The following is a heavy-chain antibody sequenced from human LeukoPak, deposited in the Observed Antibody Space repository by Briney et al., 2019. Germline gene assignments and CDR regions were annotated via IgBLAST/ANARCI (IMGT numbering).Heavy chain of an antibody. CDR1: GYTFTVYY. CDR3: ARAGYSGYDLLLHWYFDL. Sequence: GASVKVSCKASGYTFTVYYMHWVRQAPGQGLEWMGWINPNSGGTNYAQKFQGRVTMTRDTSISTAYMELSRLRSDDTAVYYCARAGYSGYDLLLHWYFDLWGRGTLVTVSS. V-gene: IGHV1-2*02. J-gene: IGHJ2*01. D-gene: IGHD5-12*01. CDR2: INPNSGGT.